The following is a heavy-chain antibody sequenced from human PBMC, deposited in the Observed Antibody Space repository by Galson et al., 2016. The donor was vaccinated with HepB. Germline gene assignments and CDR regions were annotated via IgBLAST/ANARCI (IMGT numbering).Heavy chain of an antibody. D-gene: IGHD6-19*01. Sequence: PALVKPTQTLTLTCTFSGFSLSSAAVGVGWVRQAPGKAPEWLAFIYWDDNKYYSPSLTSRLTITKDTSKNQVVLTMTNMDPVDTGTYYCAHGSGWRFDLWGPGTLVTVSS. V-gene: IGHV2-5*02. CDR1: GFSLSSAAVG. J-gene: IGHJ4*02. CDR2: IYWDDNK. CDR3: AHGSGWRFDL.